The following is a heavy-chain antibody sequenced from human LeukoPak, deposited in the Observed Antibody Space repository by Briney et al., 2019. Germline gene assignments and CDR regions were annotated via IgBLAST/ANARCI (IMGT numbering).Heavy chain of an antibody. Sequence: PGGSLRLSCAASGITFSSYAMSWVRQAPGKGLEWVSIIYTGGSTYYADSLKGRFTISRDNSKNTLYLQMKSLIAEDTAVYYCARTDETAPAEDFQHWGQGTLVTVSS. D-gene: IGHD2-21*02. J-gene: IGHJ1*01. CDR3: ARTDETAPAEDFQH. CDR2: IYTGGST. V-gene: IGHV3-53*01. CDR1: GITFSSYA.